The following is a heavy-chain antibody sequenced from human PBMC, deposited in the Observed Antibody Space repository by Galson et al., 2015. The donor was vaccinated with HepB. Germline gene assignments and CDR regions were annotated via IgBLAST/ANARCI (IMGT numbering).Heavy chain of an antibody. D-gene: IGHD2/OR15-2a*01. CDR2: ISGSGSST. CDR3: AKGLNMDYYYYMDV. J-gene: IGHJ6*03. V-gene: IGHV3-23*01. CDR1: GFPFSTYA. Sequence: SLRLSCAASGFPFSTYAMNWVRQAPGKGLEWVLSISGSGSSTYYADSVKGRFTISRDVSENTLYLQMKSLKAEDTAVYYCAKGLNMDYYYYMDVWGKGTTVIVSS.